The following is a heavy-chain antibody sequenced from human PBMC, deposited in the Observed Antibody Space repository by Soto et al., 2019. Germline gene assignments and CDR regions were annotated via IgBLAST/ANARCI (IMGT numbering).Heavy chain of an antibody. CDR2: IYTSGST. V-gene: IGHV4-4*07. J-gene: IGHJ5*02. CDR3: ARDNSVVTIFVVVIRGWFDP. D-gene: IGHD3-3*01. CDR1: GGSISSYY. Sequence: SETLSLTCTVSGGSISSYYWSWIRQPAGKGLEWIGRIYTSGSTNYNPSLKSRVTMSVDTSKNQFSLKLSSVTAADTAVYYCARDNSVVTIFVVVIRGWFDPWGHGTLVTVSS.